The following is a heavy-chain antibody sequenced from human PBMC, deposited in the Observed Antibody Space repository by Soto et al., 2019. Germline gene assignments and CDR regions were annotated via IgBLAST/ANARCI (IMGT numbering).Heavy chain of an antibody. CDR2: ISYDGSNK. D-gene: IGHD3-22*01. Sequence: TGGSLRLSCAAPGFTFSSYAMHWVRQAPGKGLEWVAVISYDGSNKYYADSVKGRFTISRDNPKNTLYLQMNSLRAEDTAVYYCARDRWLLREDYYYGMDVWGQGTTVTVSS. CDR1: GFTFSSYA. CDR3: ARDRWLLREDYYYGMDV. V-gene: IGHV3-30-3*01. J-gene: IGHJ6*02.